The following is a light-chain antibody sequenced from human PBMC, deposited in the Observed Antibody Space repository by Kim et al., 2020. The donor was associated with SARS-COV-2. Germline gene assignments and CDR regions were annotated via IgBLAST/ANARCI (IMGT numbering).Light chain of an antibody. V-gene: IGLV3-25*03. CDR2: KDS. J-gene: IGLJ3*02. CDR3: QSADSAWV. CDR1: VLPKQY. Sequence: SYELTQPPSVSVSPGQTARITCSGDVLPKQYAYWYQQKPGQAPVLVIYKDSERPSGIPERFSGSSSGTTVTLTISGVQAEDEADYYCQSADSAWVFGGGTQLTVL.